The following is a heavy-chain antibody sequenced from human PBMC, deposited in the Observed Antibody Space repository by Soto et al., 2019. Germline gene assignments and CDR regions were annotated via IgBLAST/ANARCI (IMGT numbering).Heavy chain of an antibody. CDR1: GYTFTSYG. D-gene: IGHD2-2*02. Sequence: QVQLVQSGAEVKKPGASVKVSCKASGYTFTSYGISWVRQAPGQGLEWMGWISAYNGNTNYAQKLQGRVTMTIDTSTSTDYMELRSLRSDDTAVYYCARDLGWEHWDIVVVPAAVQVGDWGQGTLVTVSS. CDR3: ARDLGWEHWDIVVVPAAVQVGD. J-gene: IGHJ4*02. CDR2: ISAYNGNT. V-gene: IGHV1-18*01.